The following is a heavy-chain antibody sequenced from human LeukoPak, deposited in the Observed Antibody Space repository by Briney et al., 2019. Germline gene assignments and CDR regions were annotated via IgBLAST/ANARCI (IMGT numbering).Heavy chain of an antibody. CDR3: ARDTYYYDTSGYYPYYFDY. Sequence: PGGSLRLSCAASGFTFSSYSMNWVRQAPGKGLEWVSSISSSSSYIYYADSVKGRFTISRDNAKNSLYLQMHSLRAEDTAVYYCARDTYYYDTSGYYPYYFDYWSQGTLVTVSS. CDR1: GFTFSSYS. D-gene: IGHD3-22*01. V-gene: IGHV3-21*01. J-gene: IGHJ4*02. CDR2: ISSSSSYI.